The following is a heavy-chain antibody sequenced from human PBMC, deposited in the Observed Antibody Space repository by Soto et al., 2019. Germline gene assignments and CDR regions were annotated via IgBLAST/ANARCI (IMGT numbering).Heavy chain of an antibody. CDR2: IYYSGST. D-gene: IGHD3-10*01. V-gene: IGHV4-31*03. J-gene: IGHJ6*02. CDR3: ARDLRSRGFYGMDV. Sequence: QVQLQESGPGLVKPSQTLSLTCTVSGGSISSGGYYWSWIRQHPGKGLEWVGYIYYSGSTYYNPSLKSRVTISVDTSKNQVSLKLSSVTAGETAVYYCARDLRSRGFYGMDVWGQGTTVTVSS. CDR1: GGSISSGGYY.